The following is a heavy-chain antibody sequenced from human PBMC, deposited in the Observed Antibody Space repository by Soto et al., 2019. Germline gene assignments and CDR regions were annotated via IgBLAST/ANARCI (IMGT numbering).Heavy chain of an antibody. V-gene: IGHV3-23*01. CDR1: GFTFSSYA. D-gene: IGHD3-22*01. Sequence: EVQLLESGGGLVQPGGSLRLSCAASGFTFSSYAMSWVRQAPGKGLEWVSAISGSGGSTYYADSVKGRFTISRDTSKNTMYLQMNSLRAEDTAVYYCAKELYITMIVDLNRPVFAYWGQGTLVTVSS. CDR3: AKELYITMIVDLNRPVFAY. J-gene: IGHJ4*02. CDR2: ISGSGGST.